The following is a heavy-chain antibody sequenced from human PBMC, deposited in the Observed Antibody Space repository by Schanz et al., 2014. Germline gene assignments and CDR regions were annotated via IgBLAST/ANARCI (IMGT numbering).Heavy chain of an antibody. CDR1: GFTFSSYS. CDR2: IASGGSHT. Sequence: EVQLVESGGGLVKPGGSLRLSCAASGFTFSSYSMAWVRQSPGKGLEWVSTIASGGSHTFYADSVTGRFTISGDNSKNTLFLQMNSLRDEDTAVYYCARGGATRFDYWGQGTLVTVSS. V-gene: IGHV3-21*01. D-gene: IGHD1-26*01. CDR3: ARGGATRFDY. J-gene: IGHJ4*02.